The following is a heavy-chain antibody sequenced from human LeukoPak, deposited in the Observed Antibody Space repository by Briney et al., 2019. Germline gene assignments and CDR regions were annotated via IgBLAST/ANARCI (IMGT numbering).Heavy chain of an antibody. CDR3: ARGPGPIAGAKNPFDI. Sequence: GGSLRLSCAVSGFTFSAYAMHWVRQAPGKGLEWVAVISYDGSNKYYADSMKGRFTISGDKSKDTLFLQMSSLRPEDTAVYYCARGPGPIAGAKNPFDIWGQGTMVTVS. CDR2: ISYDGSNK. D-gene: IGHD1-26*01. J-gene: IGHJ3*02. CDR1: GFTFSAYA. V-gene: IGHV3-30*15.